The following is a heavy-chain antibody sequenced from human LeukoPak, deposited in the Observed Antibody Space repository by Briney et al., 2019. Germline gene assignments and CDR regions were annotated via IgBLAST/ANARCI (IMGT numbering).Heavy chain of an antibody. Sequence: WASVKVSCKASGGTFSNYAVSWVRQAPGQGLEWMGGIIPIYGTTNYAQKFQGRVTITADKSTSTVYMELSSLRSEDTAVYYCARDRWPVTRIQYYYYMDVWGKGTTVTVSS. V-gene: IGHV1-69*06. D-gene: IGHD4-17*01. CDR1: GGTFSNYA. CDR3: ARDRWPVTRIQYYYYMDV. CDR2: IIPIYGTT. J-gene: IGHJ6*03.